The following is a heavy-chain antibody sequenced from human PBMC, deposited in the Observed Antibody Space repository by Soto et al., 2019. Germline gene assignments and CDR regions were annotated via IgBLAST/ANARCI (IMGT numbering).Heavy chain of an antibody. CDR3: AREGPYGSGFDY. J-gene: IGHJ4*02. CDR1: GFTFSDYY. CDR2: ISSSSSYT. V-gene: IGHV3-11*06. D-gene: IGHD3-10*01. Sequence: QVQLVESGGGLVKPGGSLRLSCAASGFTFSDYYRSWIRQAPGKGLEWVSYISSSSSYTNYADSVKGRFTISRDNAKNSLYLQMNSLRAEDTAVYYCAREGPYGSGFDYWGQGTLVTVSS.